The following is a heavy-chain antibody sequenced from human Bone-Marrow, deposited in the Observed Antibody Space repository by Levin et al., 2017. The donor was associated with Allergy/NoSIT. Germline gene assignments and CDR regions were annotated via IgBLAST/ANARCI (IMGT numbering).Heavy chain of an antibody. CDR3: ASWAGVSDYAFWSGPLDY. J-gene: IGHJ4*02. V-gene: IGHV3-23*01. CDR2: MSGSGGVT. CDR1: GFTFSRHH. Sequence: PGGSLRLSCAASGFTFSRHHMTWVRQVPGKGLEWVSVMSGSGGVTNYADSVKGRFTISRDNSKNTLYLQMRSLRAEDTAVYYCASWAGVSDYAFWSGPLDYWGQGTLVTVSS. D-gene: IGHD3-3*01.